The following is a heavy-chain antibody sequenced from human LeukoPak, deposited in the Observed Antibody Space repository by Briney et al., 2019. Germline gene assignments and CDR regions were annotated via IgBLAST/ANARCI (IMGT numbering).Heavy chain of an antibody. J-gene: IGHJ6*02. CDR1: GYTFTSYG. CDR2: ISAYNGNT. Sequence: ASVKVSCKASGYTFTSYGISWVRQAPGQGLEWMGWISAYNGNTNYAQKLQGRVTMTTDTSTSTAYMELRSLRSDDTAVYYCARAAVRGVRTYYGMDVWGQGTTVTVSS. CDR3: ARAAVRGVRTYYGMDV. D-gene: IGHD3-10*01. V-gene: IGHV1-18*01.